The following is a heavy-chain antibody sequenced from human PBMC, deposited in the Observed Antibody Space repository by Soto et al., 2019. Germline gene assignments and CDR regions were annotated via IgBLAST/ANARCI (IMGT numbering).Heavy chain of an antibody. V-gene: IGHV5-51*01. Sequence: PGESLKISCKGSGYSFTSYWIYWVRQMPGKGLECVDIIYPDDSDIRYRPSFHGHVTISADRSSSTAFPQWSILKASDTAIYYCARSLYCIGSRWYLDNWGRGTRVPVS. J-gene: IGHJ4*02. CDR2: IYPDDSDI. CDR3: ARSLYCIGSRWYLDN. D-gene: IGHD2-15*01. CDR1: GYSFTSYW.